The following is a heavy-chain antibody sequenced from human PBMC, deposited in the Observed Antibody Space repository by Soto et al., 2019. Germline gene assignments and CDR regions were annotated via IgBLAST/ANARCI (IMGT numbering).Heavy chain of an antibody. CDR3: VRTIAPAAPWGP. Sequence: ASVKVSCKTSGYTFTAYNINWVRQAPGQGLEWLGRINSNSGGTTYAQKFQDRVTMTRDTSIRTANMELSRLRSDDTAVYYCVRTIAPAAPWGPWGQGTLVTVSS. J-gene: IGHJ5*02. V-gene: IGHV1-2*06. CDR2: INSNSGGT. D-gene: IGHD6-13*01. CDR1: GYTFTAYN.